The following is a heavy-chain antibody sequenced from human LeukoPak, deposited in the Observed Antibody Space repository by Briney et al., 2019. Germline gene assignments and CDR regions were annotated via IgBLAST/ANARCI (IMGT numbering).Heavy chain of an antibody. CDR1: GFTVSSYA. J-gene: IGHJ4*02. V-gene: IGHV3-23*01. CDR2: ISGRGVGT. D-gene: IGHD6-13*01. CDR3: AKGIGAASDY. Sequence: SGRSLRLSCAASGFTVSSYAMTSVRQAPGGGMEWGSAISGRGVGTYDADSVKGRYTISRVKSKITLYLQMNSLRAEDAAVYYCAKGIGAASDYWGQRTLVTV.